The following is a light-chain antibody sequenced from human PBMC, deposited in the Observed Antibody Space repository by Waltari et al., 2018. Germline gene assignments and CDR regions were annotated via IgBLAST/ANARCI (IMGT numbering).Light chain of an antibody. CDR3: QQYSSTLLIT. Sequence: DIQLTQSPASLSASVGDRVTISCRASQGITSSLAWYQQQPVKAPKLLVFAASRLQSGVPSRFSGSGSGTQYTLTISNLQPEDFATYYCQQYSSTLLITFGGGTKVEIK. V-gene: IGKV1-NL1*01. J-gene: IGKJ4*01. CDR2: AAS. CDR1: QGITSS.